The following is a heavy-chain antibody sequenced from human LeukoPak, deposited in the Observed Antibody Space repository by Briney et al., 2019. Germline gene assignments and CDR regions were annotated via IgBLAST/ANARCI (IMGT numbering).Heavy chain of an antibody. CDR2: IYYSGST. CDR1: GGSISSSSYY. J-gene: IGHJ4*02. V-gene: IGHV4-39*01. Sequence: SETLSLTCTVSGGSISSSSYYWGWIRPPPGKGLEWIGSIYYSGSTYYNPSLKSRVTISVDTSKNQFSLKLSSVTAADTAVYYCARLGVAFDYWGQGTLVTVSS. D-gene: IGHD3-10*01. CDR3: ARLGVAFDY.